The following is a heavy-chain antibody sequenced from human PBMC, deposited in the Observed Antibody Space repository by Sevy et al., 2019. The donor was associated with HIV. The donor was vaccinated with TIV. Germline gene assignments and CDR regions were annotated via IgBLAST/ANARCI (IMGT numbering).Heavy chain of an antibody. Sequence: GGSLRLSCTASGFTLRDHWMTWVRQAPGQGLQWVANIKQDGSEKYYVDSVKGRFTISRDNAKKSLYLQMDSLRAEDTAVYYCVRDSWLRPSNSPYFDFWGQGTLVTVSS. CDR2: IKQDGSEK. V-gene: IGHV3-7*03. J-gene: IGHJ4*02. CDR1: GFTLRDHW. D-gene: IGHD5-12*01. CDR3: VRDSWLRPSNSPYFDF.